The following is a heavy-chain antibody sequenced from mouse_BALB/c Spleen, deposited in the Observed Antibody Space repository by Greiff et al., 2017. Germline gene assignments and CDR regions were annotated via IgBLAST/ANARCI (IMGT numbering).Heavy chain of an antibody. Sequence: QVQLQQSGAELARPGASVKLSCKASGYTFTSYWMQWVKQRPGQGLEWIGAIYPGDGDTRYTQKFKGKATLTADKSSSTAYMQLSSLASEDSAVYYCARNWEEGFAYWGQGTLVTVSA. CDR1: GYTFTSYW. J-gene: IGHJ3*01. CDR3: ARNWEEGFAY. D-gene: IGHD4-1*01. V-gene: IGHV1-87*01. CDR2: IYPGDGDT.